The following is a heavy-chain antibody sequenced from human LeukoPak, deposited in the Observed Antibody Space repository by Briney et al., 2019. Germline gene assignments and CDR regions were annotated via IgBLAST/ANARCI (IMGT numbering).Heavy chain of an antibody. D-gene: IGHD2-8*01. V-gene: IGHV4-39*01. CDR3: ARYAATADY. CDR2: IYYSGST. J-gene: IGHJ4*02. CDR1: GGSISSSSYY. Sequence: SETLSLTCTVSGGSISSSSYYWGWIRQPPGKGLEWIGSIYYSGSTYYNPSLKSRVTISVDTSKNQFSLKLSSVTAADTAVYYCARYAATADYWGQGTLVTVSS.